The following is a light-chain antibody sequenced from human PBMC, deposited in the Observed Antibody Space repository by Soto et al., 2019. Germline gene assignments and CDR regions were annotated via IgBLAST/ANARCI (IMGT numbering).Light chain of an antibody. CDR2: EVS. J-gene: IGLJ1*01. CDR3: CSYAGGRSPYV. V-gene: IGLV2-23*02. Sequence: QSALTQPASVSGSPGQSITISCTGTTCDVGSYDLVSWYQQHPGKAPKIMIYEVSKRPSGDSNRFSGSKSGNTASLTISGLQAEDEADYYCCSYAGGRSPYVFGTGTKVTVL. CDR1: TCDVGSYDL.